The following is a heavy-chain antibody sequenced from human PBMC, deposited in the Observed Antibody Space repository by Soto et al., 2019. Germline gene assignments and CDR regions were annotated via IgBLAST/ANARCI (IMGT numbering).Heavy chain of an antibody. J-gene: IGHJ1*01. CDR1: GYSFTTYG. Sequence: ASLKVSCKTSGYSFTTYGINWVRQAPGQGLEWVGWISGYNGNTNYAEKLQGRVTMTTDTSTSTAYMELRGLRSDDTAVYYCVRAAREIALTRYFPHWGQGTQVTVSS. CDR3: VRAAREIALTRYFPH. V-gene: IGHV1-18*01. D-gene: IGHD2-8*01. CDR2: ISGYNGNT.